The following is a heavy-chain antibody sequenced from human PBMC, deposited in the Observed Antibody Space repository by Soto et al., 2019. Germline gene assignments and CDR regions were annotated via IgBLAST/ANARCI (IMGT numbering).Heavy chain of an antibody. CDR1: GGTFSSYA. J-gene: IGHJ6*02. CDR2: IXPIFGTA. CDR3: XXXXXXXXXXPYYYYYGMDV. V-gene: IGHV1-69*01. Sequence: QVQLVQSGAEVKKPGSSVKVSCKASGGTFSSYAISWVRQAPGQGLEWMGGIXPIFGTANYAQKFQGRVTITADESTSTAYMELXXXRXEDTAVYYXXXXXXXXXXXPYYYYYGMDVWGQGTTVTVSS.